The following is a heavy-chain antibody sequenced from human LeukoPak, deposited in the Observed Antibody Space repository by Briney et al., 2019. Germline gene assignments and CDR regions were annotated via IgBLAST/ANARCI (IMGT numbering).Heavy chain of an antibody. CDR2: IRGTGGTT. V-gene: IGHV3-23*01. Sequence: PGGSLRLSCAPSGFTFSDYALIWVRQAPGKGLEWISAIRGTGGTTYYADSVKGRCTIFRDNSRNTVYLQMDSLRAEDTALYFCGKDPNGDYVGAFDFWGPGTMVTVSS. D-gene: IGHD4-17*01. CDR1: GFTFSDYA. CDR3: GKDPNGDYVGAFDF. J-gene: IGHJ3*01.